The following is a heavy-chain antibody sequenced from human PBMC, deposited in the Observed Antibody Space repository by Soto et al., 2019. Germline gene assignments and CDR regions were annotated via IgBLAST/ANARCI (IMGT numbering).Heavy chain of an antibody. CDR2: ISSSGGST. Sequence: EVQLLESGGGLVQPGGSLRLSCAASGFTFSSNAMSWVRQAPGKGLEWVSGISSSGGSTYYADSVKGRFTISRDNSKNMLYLQMNNLRAEDTAVYYCATAQGGSYFDYWGQGTLVTVSS. D-gene: IGHD2-15*01. CDR1: GFTFSSNA. CDR3: ATAQGGSYFDY. J-gene: IGHJ4*02. V-gene: IGHV3-23*01.